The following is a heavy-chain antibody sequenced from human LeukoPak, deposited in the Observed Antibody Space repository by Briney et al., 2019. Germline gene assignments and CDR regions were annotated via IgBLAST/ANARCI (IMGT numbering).Heavy chain of an antibody. CDR2: IYSGGST. CDR1: GFTVSSNY. Sequence: GGSLRLSCAASGFTVSSNYRSWVRQAPGKGLEWVSVIYSGGSTYYADSVKGRFTISRDNSKNTLYLQMNSLRAEDTAVYYCARVQDGYSSSWYRFDYWGQGTLVTVSS. V-gene: IGHV3-66*01. CDR3: ARVQDGYSSSWYRFDY. D-gene: IGHD6-13*01. J-gene: IGHJ4*02.